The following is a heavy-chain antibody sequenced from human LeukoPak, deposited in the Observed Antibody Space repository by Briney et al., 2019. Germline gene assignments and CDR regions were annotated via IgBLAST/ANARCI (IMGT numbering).Heavy chain of an antibody. CDR3: ARGRVGATAYGMDV. CDR2: IYPGDSDT. D-gene: IGHD1-26*01. V-gene: IGHV5-51*01. J-gene: IGHJ6*03. Sequence: GESLKISCQGSGYSFTSYWIGWVRQMPGKGLEWMGIIYPGDSDTTYSPSFQGQVTTSADRSVSTAYLQWSSLKASDSAMYYCARGRVGATAYGMDVWGKGTTVTVSS. CDR1: GYSFTSYW.